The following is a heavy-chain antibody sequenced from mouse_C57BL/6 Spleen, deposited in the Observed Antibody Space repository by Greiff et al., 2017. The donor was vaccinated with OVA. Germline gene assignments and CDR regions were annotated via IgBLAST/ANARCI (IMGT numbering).Heavy chain of an antibody. J-gene: IGHJ1*03. CDR3: ARLGSDWYFDV. Sequence: EVKLVESGGGLVQPGGSLKLSCAASGFTFSDYGMAWVRQAPRKGPEWVAFISNLAYSIYYADTVTGRFTISRENAKNTLYLEMSSLRSEDTAMYYCARLGSDWYFDVWGTGTTVTVSS. CDR1: GFTFSDYG. CDR2: ISNLAYSI. V-gene: IGHV5-15*01.